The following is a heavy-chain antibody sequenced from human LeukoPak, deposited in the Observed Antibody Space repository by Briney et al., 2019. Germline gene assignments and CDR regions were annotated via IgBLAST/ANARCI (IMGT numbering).Heavy chain of an antibody. CDR1: GFTFSSYA. Sequence: GGPLRLSCAASGFTFSSYAMHWVRQAPGKGLERVAVISYDGSNKYYADSVKGRFTISRDNAKNSLYLQMNSLRAEDTAVYYCVRYCSSSTCLYYYHMDVWGKGTTVTVSS. D-gene: IGHD2-2*01. V-gene: IGHV3-30-3*01. CDR3: VRYCSSSTCLYYYHMDV. CDR2: ISYDGSNK. J-gene: IGHJ6*03.